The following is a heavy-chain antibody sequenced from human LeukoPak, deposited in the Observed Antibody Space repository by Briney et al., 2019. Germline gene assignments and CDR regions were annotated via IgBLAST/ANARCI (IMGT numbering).Heavy chain of an antibody. J-gene: IGHJ6*02. CDR2: ISYDGSNK. Sequence: GRSLRLSCAASGFTFSSYAMHWVRQAPGKGLEWVAVISYDGSNKYYADSVKGRFTISRDNSKNTLYLQMNSLRAEDTAVYYCAKGRPFRIVVGNHLDVWGQGTTVTVSS. CDR3: AKGRPFRIVVGNHLDV. D-gene: IGHD2-15*01. CDR1: GFTFSSYA. V-gene: IGHV3-30*04.